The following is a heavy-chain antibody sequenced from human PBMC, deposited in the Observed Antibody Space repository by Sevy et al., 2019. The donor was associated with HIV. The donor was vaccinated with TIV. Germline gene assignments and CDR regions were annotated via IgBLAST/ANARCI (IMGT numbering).Heavy chain of an antibody. V-gene: IGHV4-34*01. D-gene: IGHD2-2*01. CDR3: ARHCSGTSCSHAFDI. Sequence: SETLSLTCAVYGESFSGYYWSWIRQPPGKGLEWIGEINHSGSTNYNPSLKSRVTISVDTSKNQFSLKLSSVTAADTAVYYCARHCSGTSCSHAFDIWGQGTMVTVSS. CDR2: INHSGST. J-gene: IGHJ3*02. CDR1: GESFSGYY.